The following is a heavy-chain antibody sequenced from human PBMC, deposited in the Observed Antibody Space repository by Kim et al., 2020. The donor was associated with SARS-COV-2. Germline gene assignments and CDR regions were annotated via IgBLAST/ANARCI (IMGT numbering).Heavy chain of an antibody. CDR1: GGSFSGYY. CDR3: ARGYYGSGSYYRGNWFDP. CDR2: INHSGST. Sequence: SETLSLTCAVYGGSFSGYYWSWIRQPPGKGLEWIGEINHSGSTNYNPSLKSRVTISVDTSKNQFSLKLSSVTAADTAVYYCARGYYGSGSYYRGNWFDPWGPGAPVTVS. D-gene: IGHD3-10*01. J-gene: IGHJ5*02. V-gene: IGHV4-34*01.